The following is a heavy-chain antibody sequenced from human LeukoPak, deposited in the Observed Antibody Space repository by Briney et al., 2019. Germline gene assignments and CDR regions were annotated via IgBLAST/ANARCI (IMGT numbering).Heavy chain of an antibody. CDR1: GGSFSGYY. CDR3: ARVGVTRYYYYGMDV. V-gene: IGHV4-34*01. CDR2: TNHSGSS. J-gene: IGHJ6*04. D-gene: IGHD2-21*02. Sequence: PSETLSLTCAVYGGSFSGYYWSWIRQPPGKGLEWIGETNHSGSSNYNQSLKSRVTRSVDTSKNQFSLKLSSVTAADTAVYYCARVGVTRYYYYGMDVWGKGTTVTVSS.